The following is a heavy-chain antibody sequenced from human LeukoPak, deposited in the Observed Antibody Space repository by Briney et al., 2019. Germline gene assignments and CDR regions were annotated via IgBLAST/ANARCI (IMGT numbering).Heavy chain of an antibody. CDR2: INPNSGGT. J-gene: IGHJ6*03. CDR3: AREAGDRYYYYYYMDV. Sequence: ASVKVSCKASGYTLTGYYMHWVRQAPGQGLEWMGWINPNSGGTNYAQKFQGRVTMTRDTSISTAYMELSRLRSDDTAVYYCAREAGDRYYYYYYMDVWGKGTTVTVSS. CDR1: GYTLTGYY. D-gene: IGHD4-17*01. V-gene: IGHV1-2*02.